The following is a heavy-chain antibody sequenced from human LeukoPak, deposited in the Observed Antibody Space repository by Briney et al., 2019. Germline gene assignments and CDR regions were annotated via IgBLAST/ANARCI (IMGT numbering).Heavy chain of an antibody. CDR2: FDPEDGET. V-gene: IGHV1-24*01. J-gene: IGHJ4*02. CDR3: ATETSQKSYYYDSSGYYYLGY. CDR1: GYTLTELS. Sequence: ASVKVSCKVSGYTLTELSMHWVRQAPGKGLEWMGGFDPEDGETIYAQKFQGRVTMTEDTSTDTAYMELSSLRSEDTAVYYCATETSQKSYYYDSSGYYYLGYWGQGTLVTVSS. D-gene: IGHD3-22*01.